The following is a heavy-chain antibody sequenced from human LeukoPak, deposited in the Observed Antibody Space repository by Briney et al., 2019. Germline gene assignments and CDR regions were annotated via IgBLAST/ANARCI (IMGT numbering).Heavy chain of an antibody. D-gene: IGHD4/OR15-4a*01. CDR3: AKSGANYGVFDY. Sequence: SETLSLTCAVYGGSFSGYYWSWIRQPPGKGLEWIGEINHSGSTNYSPSLKSRVTISVDTSKNQFSLKLSSVTAADTAVYYCAKSGANYGVFDYWGQGTLVTVSS. V-gene: IGHV4-34*01. CDR1: GGSFSGYY. J-gene: IGHJ4*02. CDR2: INHSGST.